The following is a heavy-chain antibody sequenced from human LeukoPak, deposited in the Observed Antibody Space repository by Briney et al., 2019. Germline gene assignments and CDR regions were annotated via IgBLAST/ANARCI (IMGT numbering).Heavy chain of an antibody. CDR2: ISAYNGNT. Sequence: APVKVSRKASGYTFTSYGISWVRQAPGQGLEWMGWISAYNGNTNYAQKLQGRVTMTTDTSTSTAYMELRSLRSDDTAVYYCARGFWSGYYTAEYFQHWGQGTLVTVSS. CDR1: GYTFTSYG. V-gene: IGHV1-18*01. CDR3: ARGFWSGYYTAEYFQH. D-gene: IGHD3-3*01. J-gene: IGHJ1*01.